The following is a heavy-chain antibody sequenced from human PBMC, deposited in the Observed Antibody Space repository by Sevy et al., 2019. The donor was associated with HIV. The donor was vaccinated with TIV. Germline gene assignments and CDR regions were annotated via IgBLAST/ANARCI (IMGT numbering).Heavy chain of an antibody. CDR3: ARTSSYGSGNYFDY. D-gene: IGHD3-10*01. V-gene: IGHV1-18*01. CDR2: ISAYSGNT. J-gene: IGHJ4*02. CDR1: GYTFTIYG. Sequence: ASVKVSCKASGYTFTIYGISWVRQAPEQGLEWMGWISAYSGNTNYAQNLQGRVTMTTDTSTTTAYMELRSLRFDDTTVYYCARTSSYGSGNYFDYWGQGTLVTVSS.